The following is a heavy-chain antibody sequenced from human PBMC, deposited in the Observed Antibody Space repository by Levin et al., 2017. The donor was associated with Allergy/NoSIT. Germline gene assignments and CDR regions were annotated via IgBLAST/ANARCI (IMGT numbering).Heavy chain of an antibody. CDR3: ARDNGDSGYDSFGY. CDR1: GFTFSDYY. CDR2: ISSSGSTI. V-gene: IGHV3-11*01. J-gene: IGHJ4*02. D-gene: IGHD5-12*01. Sequence: GESLKISCAASGFTFSDYYMSWIRQAPGKGLEWVSYISSSGSTIYYADSVKGRFTISRDNAKNSLYLQMNSLRAEDTAVYYCARDNGDSGYDSFGYWGQGTLVTVSS.